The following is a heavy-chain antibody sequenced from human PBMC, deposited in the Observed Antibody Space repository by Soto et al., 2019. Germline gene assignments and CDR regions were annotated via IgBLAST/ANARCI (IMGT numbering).Heavy chain of an antibody. CDR2: INHSGST. J-gene: IGHJ6*02. CDR1: GGSFSGYY. Sequence: SETLSLTCAVYGGSFSGYYWSWIRQPPGKGLEWIGEINHSGSTNYNPSLKSRVTISVDTSKNQFSLKLSSVTAADTAVYYCARGGGVNVVVPAAITGGMDVWGQGNTVT. V-gene: IGHV4-34*01. D-gene: IGHD2-2*02. CDR3: ARGGGVNVVVPAAITGGMDV.